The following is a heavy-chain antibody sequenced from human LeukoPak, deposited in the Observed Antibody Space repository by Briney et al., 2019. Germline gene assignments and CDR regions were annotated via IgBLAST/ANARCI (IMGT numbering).Heavy chain of an antibody. CDR2: FYYSGST. V-gene: IGHV4-39*07. CDR1: GGSISSGSYY. J-gene: IGHJ5*02. CDR3: ARGMVRGVIAFDP. D-gene: IGHD3-10*01. Sequence: SETLSLTCTVSGGSISSGSYYWGWIRQPPGKGLEWIGSFYYSGSTYYNPSLKSRVTISVDTSKNQFSLKLSSVTAADTAVYYCARGMVRGVIAFDPWGQGTLVTVSS.